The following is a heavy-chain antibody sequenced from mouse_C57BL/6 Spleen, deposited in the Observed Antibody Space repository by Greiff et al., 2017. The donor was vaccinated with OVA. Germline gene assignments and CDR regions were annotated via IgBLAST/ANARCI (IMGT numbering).Heavy chain of an antibody. J-gene: IGHJ4*01. CDR3: ARSRDYGRRAMDY. CDR1: GYTFTSYG. D-gene: IGHD1-1*01. Sequence: QVQLQQPGAELVMPGASVKLSCKASGYTFTSYGMNWVKQRPGQGLEWIGEIDPSDSYTNYNQKFKGKSTWTVDKSSSTAYMQLSSLTSEDSAVYYCARSRDYGRRAMDYWGQGTSVTGSS. V-gene: IGHV1-69*01. CDR2: IDPSDSYT.